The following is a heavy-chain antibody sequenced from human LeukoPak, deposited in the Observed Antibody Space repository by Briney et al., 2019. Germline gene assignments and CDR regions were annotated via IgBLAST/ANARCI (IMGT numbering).Heavy chain of an antibody. CDR2: IWYDGSNK. CDR1: GFPFRAYS. CDR3: ARVDQQLGSEYGMDV. Sequence: GSLRLSCAASGFPFRAYSMNWVRQAPGKGLEWVAVIWYDGSNKYYADSVKGRFTISRDNSKNTLYLQMNSLRAEDTAVYYCARVDQQLGSEYGMDVWGQGTTVTVSS. V-gene: IGHV3-33*08. J-gene: IGHJ6*02. D-gene: IGHD6-13*01.